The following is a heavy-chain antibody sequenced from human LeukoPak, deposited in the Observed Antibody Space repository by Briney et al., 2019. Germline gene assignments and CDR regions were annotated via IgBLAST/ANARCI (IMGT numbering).Heavy chain of an antibody. CDR1: GGSISSYY. J-gene: IGHJ4*02. CDR2: IYYSGST. CDR3: ARDHYYYDSSGYYLLYYFDY. V-gene: IGHV4-59*12. D-gene: IGHD3-22*01. Sequence: SETLSLTCTVSGGSISSYYWSWIRQPPGKGLEWIGYIYYSGSTNYNPSLKSRVTISVDTSKNQFSLKLSSVTAADTAVYYCARDHYYYDSSGYYLLYYFDYWGQGTLVTVSS.